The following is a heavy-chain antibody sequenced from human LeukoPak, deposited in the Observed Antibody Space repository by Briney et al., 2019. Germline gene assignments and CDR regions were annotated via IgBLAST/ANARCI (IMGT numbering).Heavy chain of an antibody. Sequence: PGGSLRLSCAASGFTFSNYWMSWVRQAPGKGLEWVANIKHDGSETNYVDSVKGRFTISRDNAKNSLHLQMNSLRVEDTAVYYCAKNGGPHGMDVWGQGTTVTVSS. CDR2: IKHDGSET. CDR1: GFTFSNYW. V-gene: IGHV3-7*02. D-gene: IGHD3-16*01. J-gene: IGHJ6*02. CDR3: AKNGGPHGMDV.